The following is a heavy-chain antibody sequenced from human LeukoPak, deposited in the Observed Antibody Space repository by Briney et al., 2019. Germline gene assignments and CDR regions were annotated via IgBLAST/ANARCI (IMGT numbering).Heavy chain of an antibody. CDR1: GYSISSGYY. V-gene: IGHV4-38-2*02. D-gene: IGHD3-10*01. J-gene: IGHJ6*04. CDR2: LYHSGST. Sequence: PSETLSLTCAVSGYSISSGYYWGWIRQPPGKGLEWIGSLYHSGSTYYNPSLKSRVTISVDTSKNQFSLKLRSVTAADTAVYYCARDDMVRGVISFYYGVDVWGKGTTVTVSS. CDR3: ARDDMVRGVISFYYGVDV.